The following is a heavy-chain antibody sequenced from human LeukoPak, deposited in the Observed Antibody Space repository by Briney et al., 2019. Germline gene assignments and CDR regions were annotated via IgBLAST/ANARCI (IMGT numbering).Heavy chain of an antibody. CDR2: IYSGGST. CDR1: GFSVSNNY. V-gene: IGHV3-66*01. CDR3: ARGADYDFWSGYSVGYYGMDV. J-gene: IGHJ6*02. Sequence: GGSLRLSCAASGFSVSNNYMNWVRQAPGKGLEWVSVIYSGGSTYYADSVKGRFTISRDNPKNTLYLQMNSLRVEDTAVYYCARGADYDFWSGYSVGYYGMDVWGQGTTVTVSS. D-gene: IGHD3-3*01.